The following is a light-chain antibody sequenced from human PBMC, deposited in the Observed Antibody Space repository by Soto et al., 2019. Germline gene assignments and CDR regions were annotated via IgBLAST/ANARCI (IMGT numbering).Light chain of an antibody. Sequence: AIQMTQSPSYLSASVGDRVTITCRASQGIRNDLGWYRQKPGKAPKLLIYAASSLQSGVPSRFSGSGSGTDFTLTISSLQPEDFATYYCLQDYNYPWTFGQGTKVEIK. CDR3: LQDYNYPWT. J-gene: IGKJ1*01. V-gene: IGKV1-6*01. CDR2: AAS. CDR1: QGIRND.